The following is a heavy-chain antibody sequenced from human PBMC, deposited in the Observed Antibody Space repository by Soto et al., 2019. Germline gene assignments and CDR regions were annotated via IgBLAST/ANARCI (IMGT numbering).Heavy chain of an antibody. CDR2: INPAGSDR. V-gene: IGHV3-7*03. J-gene: IGHJ4*02. CDR1: GFIFTNYW. Sequence: EVQLVESGGGLVQPGGSLRLSCAASGFIFTNYWINWVRQAPGKGLEWVANINPAGSDRRYVDSVKGRFTISRDNAKNSVYLQMNSLKTEDTAVYYCVRATYFSDSSGYTRCFDYWGQGTLVTVSS. D-gene: IGHD3-22*01. CDR3: VRATYFSDSSGYTRCFDY.